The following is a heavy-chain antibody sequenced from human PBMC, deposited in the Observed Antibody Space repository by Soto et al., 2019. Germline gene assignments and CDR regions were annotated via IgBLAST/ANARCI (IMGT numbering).Heavy chain of an antibody. J-gene: IGHJ4*02. D-gene: IGHD5-12*01. CDR3: ARWLRPYYFDY. Sequence: QVQLQASGPGLVKPSETLSLTCTVSGGSISSYYWSWIRQPPGKGLEWIGYIYYSGSTNYNPSLKSRVTISVDPSQNQCSLKLSSVTAADTAVYYCARWLRPYYFDYWGQGTLVTVSS. CDR1: GGSISSYY. V-gene: IGHV4-59*01. CDR2: IYYSGST.